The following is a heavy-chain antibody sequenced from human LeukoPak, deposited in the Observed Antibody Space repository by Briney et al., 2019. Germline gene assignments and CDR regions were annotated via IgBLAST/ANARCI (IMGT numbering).Heavy chain of an antibody. J-gene: IGHJ4*02. CDR1: GFTVSSSY. CDR3: AREAVDGVE. D-gene: IGHD3-16*01. CDR2: IYSGGTT. V-gene: IGHV3-53*01. Sequence: GGSLRLSCAASGFTVSSSYISWVRQAPGKGLEWVSAIYSGGTTYYADSVKGRFTISRDNSKNMLYLQMNSLRAEDTAVYYCAREAVDGVEWGQGTLVTVSS.